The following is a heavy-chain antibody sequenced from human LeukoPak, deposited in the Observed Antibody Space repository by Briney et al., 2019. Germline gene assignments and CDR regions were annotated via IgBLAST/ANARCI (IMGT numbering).Heavy chain of an antibody. D-gene: IGHD4-23*01. CDR1: GYTFTSYY. CDR3: ARGGGNSGTDY. CDR2: INPDSGGT. V-gene: IGHV1-2*02. Sequence: ASEKVSCKDSGYTFTSYYMHWVRQAPGQGLEWMAWINPDSGGTHYAQKFQGRVTVASDTSISTAYMDLSRLTSDDTAVYYCARGGGNSGTDYWGQGTLVTVSS. J-gene: IGHJ4*02.